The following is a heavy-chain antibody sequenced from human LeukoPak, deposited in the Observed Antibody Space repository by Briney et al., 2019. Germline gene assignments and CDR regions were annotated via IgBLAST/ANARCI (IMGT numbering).Heavy chain of an antibody. Sequence: GGSLRLSCAVSGLTFRSYWMSGVRQAPGKGLEWVANIKQDGSEKYYVDPVKGRFTISRDNARNSLYLQMDSLRVEDTAVYYCASNGDFFDYWGQGTLVTVSS. J-gene: IGHJ4*02. CDR2: IKQDGSEK. CDR3: ASNGDFFDY. CDR1: GLTFRSYW. V-gene: IGHV3-7*05. D-gene: IGHD4-17*01.